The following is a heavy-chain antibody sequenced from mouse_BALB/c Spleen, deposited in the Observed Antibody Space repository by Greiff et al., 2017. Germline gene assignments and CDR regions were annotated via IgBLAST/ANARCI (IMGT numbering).Heavy chain of an antibody. Sequence: VQLQQPGAELVRPGASVKLSCKASGYTFTSYWINWVKQRPGQGLEWIGNIYPSDSYTNYNQKFKDKATLTVDKSSSTAYMQLSSPTSEDSAVYYCTREGYDVFAYWGQGTLVTVSA. J-gene: IGHJ3*01. V-gene: IGHV1-69*02. D-gene: IGHD2-14*01. CDR2: IYPSDSYT. CDR1: GYTFTSYW. CDR3: TREGYDVFAY.